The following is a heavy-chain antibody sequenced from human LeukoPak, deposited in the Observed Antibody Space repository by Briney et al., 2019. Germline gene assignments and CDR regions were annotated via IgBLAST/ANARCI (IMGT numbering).Heavy chain of an antibody. J-gene: IGHJ4*02. CDR3: ARGGRDTAMVTPFDY. CDR1: GFTFSSYA. Sequence: GGSLRLSCAASGFTFSSYAMHWVRQAPGKGLEWVAVISYDGSNKYYADSVKGRFTISRDNSKNTLYLQMNSLRAEDTAVYYCARGGRDTAMVTPFDYWGQGTLVTVSS. D-gene: IGHD5-18*01. CDR2: ISYDGSNK. V-gene: IGHV3-30*04.